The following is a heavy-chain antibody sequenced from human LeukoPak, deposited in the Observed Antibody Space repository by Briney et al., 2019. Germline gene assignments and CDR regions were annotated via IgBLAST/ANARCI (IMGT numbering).Heavy chain of an antibody. CDR1: GFTVSSNY. Sequence: GGSLRLSCAASGFTVSSNYMSWVRQAPGKGLEWVSVIYSGGSTYYADSVKGRFTISRDNSKNTLYLQMNSLRAEDTAVYYCARAYCGGDCYSDWCQGTLVTVSS. CDR3: ARAYCGGDCYSD. V-gene: IGHV3-66*01. CDR2: IYSGGST. D-gene: IGHD2-21*02. J-gene: IGHJ4*02.